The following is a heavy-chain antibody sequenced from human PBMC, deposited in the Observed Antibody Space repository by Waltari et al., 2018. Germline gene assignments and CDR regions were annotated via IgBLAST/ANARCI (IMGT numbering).Heavy chain of an antibody. V-gene: IGHV3-7*01. J-gene: IGHJ4*02. CDR1: GFTFSSYW. Sequence: EVQLVESGGGLVQPGGSLRLSCAASGFTFSSYWMSWVRQAPGKGLEWVANIKQDGSEKYYVDSVKGRFTISRDNAKNSLYLKMNSLRAEDTAVYYCASYPIAAAGTPLFDYWGQGTLVTVSS. D-gene: IGHD6-13*01. CDR2: IKQDGSEK. CDR3: ASYPIAAAGTPLFDY.